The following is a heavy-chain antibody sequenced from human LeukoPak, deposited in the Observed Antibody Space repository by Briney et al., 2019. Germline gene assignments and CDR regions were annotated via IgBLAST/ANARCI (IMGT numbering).Heavy chain of an antibody. CDR3: AKDLGGCGGSKCSYYFDY. Sequence: GGSLRLSCAASGFTFSSCAMSWVRQAPGKGLEWVSGISDGGGTTNYADAVKGRFTISRDNSKNILYLQMNSLRAEDTAVYYCAKDLGGCGGSKCSYYFDYWGQGARVTVSS. CDR2: ISDGGGTT. D-gene: IGHD2-21*01. V-gene: IGHV3-23*01. J-gene: IGHJ4*02. CDR1: GFTFSSCA.